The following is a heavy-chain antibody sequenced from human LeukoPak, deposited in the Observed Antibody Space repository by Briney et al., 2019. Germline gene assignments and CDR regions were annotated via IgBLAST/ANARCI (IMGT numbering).Heavy chain of an antibody. V-gene: IGHV3-64*01. D-gene: IGHD6-19*01. CDR2: ISSNGGGT. CDR1: GFTFRNYA. Sequence: GGSLRLSCAASGFTFRNYAMHWVRQAPGKGLEYVSTISSNGGGTYYANSVKGRFTISRDNSKDTLFLQMASLRPEGMAVYYCAREQWLGSGWNFFYFGMDVWGQGTTVTVSS. CDR3: AREQWLGSGWNFFYFGMDV. J-gene: IGHJ6*02.